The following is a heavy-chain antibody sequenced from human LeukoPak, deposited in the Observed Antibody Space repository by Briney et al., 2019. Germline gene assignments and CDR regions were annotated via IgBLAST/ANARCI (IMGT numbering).Heavy chain of an antibody. D-gene: IGHD2-2*02. CDR2: IYYSGST. V-gene: IGHV4-59*01. CDR1: GGSISSYY. CDR3: AREGYCSSTSCYTLGDAFDI. Sequence: PSETLSLTRTVSGGSISSYYWSWIRQPPGKGLEWIGYIYYSGSTNYNPSLKSRVTISVDTSKNQFSLKLSSVTAADTAVYYCAREGYCSSTSCYTLGDAFDIWGQGTMVTVSS. J-gene: IGHJ3*02.